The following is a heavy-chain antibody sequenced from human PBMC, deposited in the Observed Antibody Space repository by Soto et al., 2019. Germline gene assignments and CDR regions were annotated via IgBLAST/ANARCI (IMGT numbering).Heavy chain of an antibody. CDR3: ARHHYYGSGSYYRWDYYYGMDV. V-gene: IGHV5-51*01. CDR2: IYPGDSDT. J-gene: IGHJ6*02. Sequence: PGESLKLSCKGSGYSFTSYWIGWVRQMPGKGLEWMGIIYPGDSDTRYSPSFQGQVTISADKSISTAYLQWSSLKASDTAMYYCARHHYYGSGSYYRWDYYYGMDVWGQGTTVTVSS. CDR1: GYSFTSYW. D-gene: IGHD3-10*01.